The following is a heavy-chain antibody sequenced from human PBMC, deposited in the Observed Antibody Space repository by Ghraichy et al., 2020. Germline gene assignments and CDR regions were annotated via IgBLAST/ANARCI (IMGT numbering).Heavy chain of an antibody. CDR3: VRHVSSVYDSGWYGPGLIPE. Sequence: SQTLSLTCSVSDGSITSPNPHWGWIRQPPGKGLEWLGAIFYSGTTSSNPSLRSRLTVSVDTYKDQFSLRLRSLTAADTAVYYCVRHVSSVYDSGWYGPGLIPEWGQGALGSVSS. CDR1: DGSITSPNPH. J-gene: IGHJ4*02. D-gene: IGHD6-19*01. CDR2: IFYSGTT. V-gene: IGHV4-39*01.